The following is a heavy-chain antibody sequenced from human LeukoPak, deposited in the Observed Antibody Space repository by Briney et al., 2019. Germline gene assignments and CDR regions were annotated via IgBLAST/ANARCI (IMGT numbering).Heavy chain of an antibody. CDR1: GGIFSSYA. Sequence: ASVKVSCKASGGIFSSYAISWVRQAPGQGLEWMGRIIPILGIANYAQKFQGRVTITADKSTSTAYMELSSLRSEDTAVYYCARVRDGYNVDYWGQGTLVTVSS. V-gene: IGHV1-69*04. J-gene: IGHJ4*02. CDR2: IIPILGIA. D-gene: IGHD5-24*01. CDR3: ARVRDGYNVDY.